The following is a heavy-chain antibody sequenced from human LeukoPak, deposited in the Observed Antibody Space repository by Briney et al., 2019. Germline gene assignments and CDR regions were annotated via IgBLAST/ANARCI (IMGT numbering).Heavy chain of an antibody. CDR3: ARDLPEELGYCSSTSCQTTFDY. CDR2: ISAYNGNT. Sequence: ASVTVSCKASGYTFTSYGISWVRQAPGQGLEWMGWISAYNGNTNYAQKLQGRVTMTTDTSTSTAYMELRSLRSDDTAVYYCARDLPEELGYCSSTSCQTTFDYWGQGTLVTVSS. V-gene: IGHV1-18*01. J-gene: IGHJ4*02. D-gene: IGHD2-2*01. CDR1: GYTFTSYG.